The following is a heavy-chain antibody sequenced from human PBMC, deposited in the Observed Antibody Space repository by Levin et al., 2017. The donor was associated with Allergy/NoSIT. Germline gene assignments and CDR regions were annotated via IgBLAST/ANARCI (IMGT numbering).Heavy chain of an antibody. CDR2: IRNKANSYTT. V-gene: IGHV3-72*01. D-gene: IGHD3/OR15-3a*01. Sequence: GGSLRLSCAASGFTFSDHYMDWVRQAAGKGLEWVGRIRNKANSYTTEYAASVKGRFSISRDDSKNSVYLQINSLRNEDTAVYYCARGGDFGTDAFDIWGQGTMVTVSS. J-gene: IGHJ3*02. CDR1: GFTFSDHY. CDR3: ARGGDFGTDAFDI.